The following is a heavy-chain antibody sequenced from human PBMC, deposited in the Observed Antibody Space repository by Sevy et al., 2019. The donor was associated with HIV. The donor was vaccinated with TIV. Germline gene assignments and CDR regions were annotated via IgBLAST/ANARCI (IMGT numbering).Heavy chain of an antibody. D-gene: IGHD3-10*01. CDR3: ARDRVNYYGSGSYYNVNWFDP. J-gene: IGHJ5*02. V-gene: IGHV3-53*01. CDR2: IYSGGST. Sequence: GGSLRLSCAASGFTVSSNYMSWVRQAPGKGLEWVSVIYSGGSTYYADSVKGRFTISRDNSKNTLYLQMNSLRAEDTAVYYCARDRVNYYGSGSYYNVNWFDPWGQGTLVTVSS. CDR1: GFTVSSNY.